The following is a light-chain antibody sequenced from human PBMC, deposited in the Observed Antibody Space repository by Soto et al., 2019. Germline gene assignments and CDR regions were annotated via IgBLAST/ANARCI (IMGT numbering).Light chain of an antibody. CDR2: EVS. J-gene: IGLJ2*01. CDR3: TSSAGSNTFVL. CDR1: SSDIGGYNF. Sequence: QSVLTQPPSASGSPGQSVTISCTGTSSDIGGYNFVSWYQQHPGKAPKVMIYEVSKRPSGVPDRFSGSKSGNTASLTVSGLQAEDEADYYCTSSAGSNTFVLFGGGTKLTVL. V-gene: IGLV2-8*01.